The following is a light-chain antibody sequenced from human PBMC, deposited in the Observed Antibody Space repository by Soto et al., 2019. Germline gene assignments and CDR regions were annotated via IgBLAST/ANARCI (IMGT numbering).Light chain of an antibody. V-gene: IGKV4-1*01. CDR3: QQYYSPWT. Sequence: DIVMTQSPDSLAVSLGERATINCKSSQSVLYRSNNKNYLAWYQQKPGQPPKLLIYWASTRESGVPDRFSGSGSGTDFPLTISSLQAEDVAVYYCQQYYSPWTFGQGTKVEIK. CDR2: WAS. J-gene: IGKJ1*01. CDR1: QSVLYRSNNKNY.